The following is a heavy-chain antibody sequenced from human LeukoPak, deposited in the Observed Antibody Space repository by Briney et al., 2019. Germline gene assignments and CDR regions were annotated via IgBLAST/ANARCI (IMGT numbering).Heavy chain of an antibody. J-gene: IGHJ4*02. V-gene: IGHV3-7*04. CDR1: GYTFSSYW. CDR2: IKEDGSQK. CDR3: ARGLTRSDY. Sequence: GGSLRLSCAASGYTFSSYWMSWVRQSPGKGQEWVDNIKEDGSQKYYVDSVKGRFTISRDNAKNSLYLQMNSLRGEDTAVYYCARGLTRSDYWGQGTLVTVSS.